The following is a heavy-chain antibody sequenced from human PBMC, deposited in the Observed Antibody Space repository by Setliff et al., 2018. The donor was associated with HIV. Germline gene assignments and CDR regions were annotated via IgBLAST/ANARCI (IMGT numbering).Heavy chain of an antibody. J-gene: IGHJ3*02. V-gene: IGHV3-23*01. Sequence: PGGSLRLSCAASGFIFSSYAMSWVRQAPGKGLEWVSAIRGSGANTYYADSVKGRFTISRDNPKNSLYLQMTSLRAEDTAVYYCARDDSNGNTDAFDIWGQGTTVTVSS. CDR1: GFIFSSYA. CDR2: IRGSGANT. D-gene: IGHD5-18*01. CDR3: ARDDSNGNTDAFDI.